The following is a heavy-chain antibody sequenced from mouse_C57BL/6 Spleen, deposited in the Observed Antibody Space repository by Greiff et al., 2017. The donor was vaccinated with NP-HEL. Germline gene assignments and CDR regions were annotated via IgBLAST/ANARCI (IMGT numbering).Heavy chain of an antibody. CDR3: ADLDSSGSGAMDY. CDR1: GYTFTSYT. V-gene: IGHV1-4*01. Sequence: QVQLQQSGAELARPGASVKMSCKASGYTFTSYTMHWVKQRPGQGLEWIGYINPSSGYTKYNQKFKDKATLTADKSSSTAYMQLSSLTSEDSAVYYCADLDSSGSGAMDYWGQGTSVTVSS. D-gene: IGHD3-2*02. CDR2: INPSSGYT. J-gene: IGHJ4*01.